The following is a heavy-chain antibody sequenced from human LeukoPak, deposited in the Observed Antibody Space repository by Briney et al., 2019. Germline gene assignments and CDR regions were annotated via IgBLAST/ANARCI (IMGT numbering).Heavy chain of an antibody. Sequence: KSGRSLRLSCAASGFTFSSYSMNWVRQAPGKGLEWVSSISSSSSYIYYADSVKGRFTISRDNAKNSLYLQMNSLRAEDTAVYYCARDRGVTIVVGHDHWYFDLWGRGTLVTVSS. D-gene: IGHD3-22*01. CDR3: ARDRGVTIVVGHDHWYFDL. J-gene: IGHJ2*01. CDR2: ISSSSSYI. CDR1: GFTFSSYS. V-gene: IGHV3-21*01.